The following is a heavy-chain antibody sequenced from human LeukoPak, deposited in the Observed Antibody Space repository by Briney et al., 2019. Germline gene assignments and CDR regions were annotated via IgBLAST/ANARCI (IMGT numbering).Heavy chain of an antibody. D-gene: IGHD2-15*01. V-gene: IGHV3-48*03. J-gene: IGHJ4*02. CDR3: ARSWWLPDY. CDR2: ISSSGSTI. Sequence: GGSLRLSCAASGFTFSSYEMNWVRQAPGKGLEWVLYISSSGSTIYYADSVKGRFTISRDNAKNSLYPQMNSLRAEDTAVYYCARSWWLPDYWGQGTLVTVSS. CDR1: GFTFSSYE.